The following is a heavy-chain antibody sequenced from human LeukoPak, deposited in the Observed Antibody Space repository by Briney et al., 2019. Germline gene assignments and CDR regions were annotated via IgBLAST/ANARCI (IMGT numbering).Heavy chain of an antibody. CDR1: GFTFSSYA. CDR3: AKDRAPRQGGGSCFGH. J-gene: IGHJ4*02. CDR2: ISGSGGST. Sequence: GGSLRLSCAASGFTFSSYAMSWVRQAPGRGLEWVSAISGSGGSTYYADSVKGRFTISRDNSKNTLYLQMNSLRAEDTAVYYCAKDRAPRQGGGSCFGHWGQGTLVTVSS. D-gene: IGHD2-15*01. V-gene: IGHV3-23*01.